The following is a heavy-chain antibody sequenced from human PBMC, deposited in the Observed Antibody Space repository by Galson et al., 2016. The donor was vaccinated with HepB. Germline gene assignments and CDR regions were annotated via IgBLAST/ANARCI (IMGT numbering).Heavy chain of an antibody. D-gene: IGHD3-3*02. CDR1: GFAFRSNW. V-gene: IGHV3-7*02. CDR2: IKEDGGER. Sequence: SLRLSCAVSGFAFRSNWMKWVRQAPGKGLEWVANIKEDGGERNYADSVKGRFTISRDNANNLLYLQMNSLRAEDTAVYYCATPVLAVQHHTDVWGKGTTVTVSS. J-gene: IGHJ6*03. CDR3: ATPVLAVQHHTDV.